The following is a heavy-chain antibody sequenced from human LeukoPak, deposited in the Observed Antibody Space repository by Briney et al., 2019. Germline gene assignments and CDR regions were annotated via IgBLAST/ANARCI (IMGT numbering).Heavy chain of an antibody. CDR1: GGSISSYY. CDR2: IYTSGST. D-gene: IGHD1-26*01. CDR3: ARAGEEWELSDAFDI. Sequence: SETLSLTCTVSGGSISSYYWSWIRQPAGKGLEWIGRIYTSGSTNYNPSLKSRVTMSVDTSKNQLSLKLSSVTAADTAVYYCARAGEEWELSDAFDIWGQGTMVTVSS. J-gene: IGHJ3*02. V-gene: IGHV4-4*07.